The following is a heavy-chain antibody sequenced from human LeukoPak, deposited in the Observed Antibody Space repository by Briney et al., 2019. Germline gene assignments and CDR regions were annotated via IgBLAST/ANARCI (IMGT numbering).Heavy chain of an antibody. CDR1: GFTFSSYA. V-gene: IGHV3-30*18. J-gene: IGHJ4*02. CDR2: ISHDGSNE. CDR3: AKAAYSSASYFDH. Sequence: AGGSLRLSCAASGFTFSSYAMSWVRQAPGKGLEWVAVISHDGSNEYYGDSVKGRFTISRDNSKSTLYLQMDSLRPEDTGVYHCAKAAYSSASYFDHWGQGTLVTVSS. D-gene: IGHD6-6*01.